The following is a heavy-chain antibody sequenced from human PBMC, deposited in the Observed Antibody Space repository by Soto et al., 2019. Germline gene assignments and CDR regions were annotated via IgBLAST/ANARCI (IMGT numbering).Heavy chain of an antibody. D-gene: IGHD3-10*01. CDR1: GFTFSSYS. Sequence: GGSLRLSCAASGFTFSSYSMNWVRQAPGKGLEWVSSISSSSSYIYYADSVKGRFTISRDNAKNSLYLQMNSLRAEDTAVYYCAFAGSGSYSNVPDAFDIWGQGTMVTVSS. J-gene: IGHJ3*02. CDR2: ISSSSSYI. V-gene: IGHV3-21*01. CDR3: AFAGSGSYSNVPDAFDI.